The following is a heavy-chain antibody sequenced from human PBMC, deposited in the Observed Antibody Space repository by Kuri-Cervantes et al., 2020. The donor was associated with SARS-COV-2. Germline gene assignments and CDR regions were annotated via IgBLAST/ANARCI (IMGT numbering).Heavy chain of an antibody. CDR1: GYTFTSYG. V-gene: IGHV1-18*01. CDR2: ISAYNGNT. D-gene: IGHD2-2*01. J-gene: IGHJ6*02. Sequence: ASVKVSCKASGYTFTSYGISWVRQAPGQGLEWMGWISAYNGNTNYAQKLQGRVTMTTDTSTSTAYMELRSLRSEDTAVYYRARGHIVVVPAAILLGGMDVWGQGTTVTVSS. CDR3: ARGHIVVVPAAILLGGMDV.